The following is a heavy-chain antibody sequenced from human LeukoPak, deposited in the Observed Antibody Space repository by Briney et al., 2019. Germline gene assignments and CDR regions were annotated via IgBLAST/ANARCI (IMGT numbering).Heavy chain of an antibody. CDR1: GYTFTGYY. J-gene: IGHJ3*02. CDR2: INLNSGGT. CDR3: AREYYYDSSGYFEDAFDI. D-gene: IGHD3-22*01. Sequence: ASVKVSCKASGYTFTGYYMHWVRQAPGQGLEWMGWINLNSGGTNYAQKFQGRVTMTRDTSISTAYMELSRLRSDDTAVYYCAREYYYDSSGYFEDAFDIWGQGTMVTVSS. V-gene: IGHV1-2*02.